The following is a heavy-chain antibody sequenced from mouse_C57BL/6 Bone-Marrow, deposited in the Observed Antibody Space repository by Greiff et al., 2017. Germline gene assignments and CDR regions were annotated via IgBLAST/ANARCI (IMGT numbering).Heavy chain of an antibody. CDR1: GYTFTDYY. CDR2: INPYNGGT. J-gene: IGHJ3*01. V-gene: IGHV1-19*01. CDR3: ARYSSGPAY. D-gene: IGHD3-2*02. Sequence: DVKLQESGPVLVKPGASVKMSCKASGYTFTDYYMNWVKQSHGKSLEWIGVINPYNGGTSYNQKFKGKATLTVDKSSSTAYMELNSLTSEDSAVYYCARYSSGPAYWGQGTLVTVSA.